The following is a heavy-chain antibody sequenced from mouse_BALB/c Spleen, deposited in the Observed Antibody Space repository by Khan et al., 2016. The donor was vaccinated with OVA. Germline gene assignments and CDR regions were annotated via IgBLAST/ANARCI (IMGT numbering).Heavy chain of an antibody. Sequence: VELVESGPGLVAPSQSLSITCTVSGFSLTSYGVNWVRQPPGKGLEWLGVIWGDGSTNYHPALRSRLSISKDNSKNQVFLKLNSLQTDDTATYYCAKWCNSYYATDYWGQGTSVTVSS. D-gene: IGHD2-1*01. J-gene: IGHJ4*01. CDR1: GFSLTSYG. V-gene: IGHV2-3*01. CDR2: IWGDGST. CDR3: AKWCNSYYATDY.